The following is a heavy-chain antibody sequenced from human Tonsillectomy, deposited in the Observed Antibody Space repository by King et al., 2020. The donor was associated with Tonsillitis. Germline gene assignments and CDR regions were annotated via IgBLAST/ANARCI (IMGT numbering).Heavy chain of an antibody. J-gene: IGHJ3*02. D-gene: IGHD6-19*01. CDR1: GFTFSGSN. CDR2: ILSKDNSYAT. V-gene: IGHV3-73*01. CDR3: TRLDSYPAVAAFDI. Sequence: VQLVESGGGLVQPGGSLKLSCAASGFTFSGSNIDWVRQASGKGLEWVGRILSKDNSYATAYAASVKGRFTISRDDSKNMAYLQMNSLKTEDTAVYYCTRLDSYPAVAAFDIWGQGTMVTASS.